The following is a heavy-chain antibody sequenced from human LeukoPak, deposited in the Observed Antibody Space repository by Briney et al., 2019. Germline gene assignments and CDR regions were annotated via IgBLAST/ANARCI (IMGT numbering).Heavy chain of an antibody. D-gene: IGHD5-24*01. V-gene: IGHV4-30-4*01. CDR2: IYYSGST. J-gene: IGHJ4*02. Sequence: SETLSPTCTVSGGSISSGNYYWSWIRQPPGKGLEWIGYIYYSGSTYYNPSLKSRVTISVDTSKNQFSLKLSSVTAADTAVYYCAREGVRDGYADYWGQGTLVTVSS. CDR1: GGSISSGNYY. CDR3: AREGVRDGYADY.